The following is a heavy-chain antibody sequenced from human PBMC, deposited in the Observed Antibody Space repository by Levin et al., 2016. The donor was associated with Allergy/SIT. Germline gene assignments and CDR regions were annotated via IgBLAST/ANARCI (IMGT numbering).Heavy chain of an antibody. Sequence: GESLKISCAASGFTFSDHYMRWIRQAPGKGLEWLAYISGGTSYTDYADSVKGRFTISRDNAKNSLCLQMNSLRAEDTAVYYCARDKFDFSGRYHPSDYWGQGTLVTVSS. J-gene: IGHJ4*02. V-gene: IGHV3-11*06. CDR1: GFTFSDHY. D-gene: IGHD1-26*01. CDR3: ARDKFDFSGRYHPSDY. CDR2: ISGGTSYT.